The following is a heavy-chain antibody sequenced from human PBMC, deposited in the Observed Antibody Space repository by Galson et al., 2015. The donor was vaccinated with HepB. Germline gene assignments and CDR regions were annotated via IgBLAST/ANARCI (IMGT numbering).Heavy chain of an antibody. J-gene: IGHJ4*02. CDR1: GYSFSSYS. CDR3: ARGDGYNYDY. V-gene: IGHV5-51*01. D-gene: IGHD5-24*01. CDR2: TFPGDSDT. Sequence: QSGAEVKKPGESLKISCEGSGYSFSSYSIGWVRQMPGKGLEWMGITFPGDSDTRYSPSFQGQVTISADKSIRIAYLQWSSLKASDTAMYYCARGDGYNYDYWGQGTLVTVSS.